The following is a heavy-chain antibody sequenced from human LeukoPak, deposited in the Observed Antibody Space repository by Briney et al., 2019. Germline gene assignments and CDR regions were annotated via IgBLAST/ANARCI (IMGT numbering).Heavy chain of an antibody. J-gene: IGHJ5*02. V-gene: IGHV4-61*02. D-gene: IGHD3-9*01. CDR1: GGSISSGSYY. Sequence: SETLSLTCTVSGGSISSGSYYWSWIRQPAGKGLEWIGRIYTSGSTNYNPSLKSRVTISVDTSKNQFSLKLSSVTAADTAVYYCARGHGTYDILTGYYNWFDPWGQGTLVTVSS. CDR2: IYTSGST. CDR3: ARGHGTYDILTGYYNWFDP.